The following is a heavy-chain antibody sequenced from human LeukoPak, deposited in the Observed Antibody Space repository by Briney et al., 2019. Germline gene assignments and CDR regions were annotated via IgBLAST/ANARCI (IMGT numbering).Heavy chain of an antibody. J-gene: IGHJ4*02. V-gene: IGHV5-51*01. D-gene: IGHD1-26*01. Sequence: GEPLKISCKGSGYSFTSLWLGWVRQMPGKGLEWMVYLYPGDSETRYSPSFQGQVTISADKSISTAHLQWSSLKASDTAMYYCTKSSAVWESTLYFDYWGQGTLVTVSS. CDR3: TKSSAVWESTLYFDY. CDR2: LYPGDSET. CDR1: GYSFTSLW.